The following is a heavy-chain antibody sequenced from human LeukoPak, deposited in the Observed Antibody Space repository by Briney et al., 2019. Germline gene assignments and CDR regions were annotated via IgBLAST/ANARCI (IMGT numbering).Heavy chain of an antibody. CDR2: IYYSGST. V-gene: IGHV4-39*07. CDR1: GGSISSSSYY. D-gene: IGHD2-2*01. J-gene: IGHJ4*02. Sequence: SETLSLTCTVSGGSISSSSYYWGWIRQPPGKGLEWIGSIYYSGSTYYNPSLKSRVTISVDTSKNQFSLKLSSVTAADTAVYYCARRRRISVVPAANFDYWGQGTLVTVSS. CDR3: ARRRRISVVPAANFDY.